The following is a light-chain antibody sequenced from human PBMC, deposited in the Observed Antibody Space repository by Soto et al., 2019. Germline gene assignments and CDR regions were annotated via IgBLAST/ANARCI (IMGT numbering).Light chain of an antibody. CDR1: QYMADW. CDR2: KAS. Sequence: DIQMTQSPSTLSASIGDRVTITCRASQYMADWLAWYQQKPGKVPKLLISKASYFESGLPLRFSGSGSGREFTLTINSLQPDDFATYYCQQYSSYPWTFGQGTKVEVK. J-gene: IGKJ1*01. V-gene: IGKV1-5*03. CDR3: QQYSSYPWT.